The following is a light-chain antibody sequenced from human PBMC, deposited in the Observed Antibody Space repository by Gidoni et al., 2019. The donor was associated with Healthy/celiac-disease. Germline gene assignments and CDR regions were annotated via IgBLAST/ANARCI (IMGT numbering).Light chain of an antibody. CDR1: QSVSSSY. V-gene: IGKV3-20*01. CDR2: GAS. J-gene: IGKJ4*01. Sequence: EIGLTQSPGTLSLSPGERATLSGRASQSVSSSYLAWYQQKPGQAPRLLIYGASSRATGIPDRFSGSGSGTDFTLTISRLEPEDFAVYYCQQYGSSSLTFGGGTKVEIK. CDR3: QQYGSSSLT.